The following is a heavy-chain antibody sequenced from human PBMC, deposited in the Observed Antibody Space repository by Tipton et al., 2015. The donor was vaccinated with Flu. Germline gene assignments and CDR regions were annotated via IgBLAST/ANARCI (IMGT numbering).Heavy chain of an antibody. CDR3: ARGPEQWLVNPHYFDY. V-gene: IGHV4-61*02. J-gene: IGHJ4*02. CDR1: GASISSAAYY. Sequence: LRLSCTVSGASISSAAYYWSWIRQPAGKGLEWIGRIYTSGSTNYNPSLKSRVSISLDTSKKQFSLKLTSVTAADAAVYYCARGPEQWLVNPHYFDYWGQGTLVTVSS. CDR2: IYTSGST. D-gene: IGHD6-19*01.